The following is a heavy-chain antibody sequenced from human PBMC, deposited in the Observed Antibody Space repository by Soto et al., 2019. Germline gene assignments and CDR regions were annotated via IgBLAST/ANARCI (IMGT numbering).Heavy chain of an antibody. D-gene: IGHD3-3*02. CDR3: ARVSISYYFDY. CDR2: INAGNGNT. V-gene: IGHV1-3*01. CDR1: GYTFTSYA. Sequence: EASVKVSCKASGYTFTSYAMHWVRQAPGQRLEWMGWINAGNGNTKYSQKFQGRVTITRDTSASTAYMELSSLRSEDTAVYYCARVSISYYFDYWGQGTLVTVSS. J-gene: IGHJ4*02.